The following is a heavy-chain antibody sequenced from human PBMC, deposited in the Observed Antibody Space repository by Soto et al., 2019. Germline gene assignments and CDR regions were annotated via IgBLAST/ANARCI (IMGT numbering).Heavy chain of an antibody. CDR3: ATKNALGCSSTSCPYYYYYYMDV. D-gene: IGHD2-2*01. CDR1: GYTLTELS. J-gene: IGHJ6*03. Sequence: QVQLVQSGAEVKKPGASVKVSCKVSGYTLTELSMHWVRQAPGKGLEWMGGFDPEDGETIYAQKFQGRVTMTEDTSTDTAYMELSSLRSEDTAVYYCATKNALGCSSTSCPYYYYYYMDVWGKGTTVTVSS. CDR2: FDPEDGET. V-gene: IGHV1-24*01.